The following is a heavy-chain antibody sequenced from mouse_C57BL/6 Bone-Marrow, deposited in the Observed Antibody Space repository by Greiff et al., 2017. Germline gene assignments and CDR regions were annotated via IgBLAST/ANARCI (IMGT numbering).Heavy chain of an antibody. CDR3: ARLGLRQLSY. J-gene: IGHJ3*01. CDR1: GFTFSSYG. CDR2: ISSGCSYT. V-gene: IGHV5-6*01. D-gene: IGHD2-4*01. Sequence: EVKLVESGGDLVKPGGSLKLSCAASGFTFSSYGMSWVRQTPDKRLEWVATISSGCSYTYYPDSVKGRVTIARDNAKNTLYLEMRSLKSEDTAMFYGARLGLRQLSYWGQGTLVTVSA.